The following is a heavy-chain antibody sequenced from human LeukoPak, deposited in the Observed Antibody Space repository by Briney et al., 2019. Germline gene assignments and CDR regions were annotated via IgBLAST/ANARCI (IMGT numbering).Heavy chain of an antibody. CDR3: AGDRLGYCSGGSCFFDY. Sequence: GGSLRLSCAASGFTFSSYSMNWVRQAPGKGLEWVSYISSSSSTIYYADSVKGRFTISRDNAKNSLYLQMNSLRAEETAVYYCAGDRLGYCSGGSCFFDYWGQGTLVTVSS. D-gene: IGHD2-15*01. CDR1: GFTFSSYS. V-gene: IGHV3-48*01. J-gene: IGHJ4*02. CDR2: ISSSSSTI.